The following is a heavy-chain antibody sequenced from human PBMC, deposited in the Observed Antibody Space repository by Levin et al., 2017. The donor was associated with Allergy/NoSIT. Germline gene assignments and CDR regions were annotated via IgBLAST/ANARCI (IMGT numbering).Heavy chain of an antibody. CDR2: INPNSGGT. CDR1: GYTFTDFF. D-gene: IGHD3-10*01. CDR3: ARDMSRDYFGMDV. J-gene: IGHJ6*02. V-gene: IGHV1-2*02. Sequence: EASVKVSCKTSGYTFTDFFIHWVRQAPGQGLEWMGWINPNSGGTNYAQKFQGRVTMTTGASINTAYMELSRLRSDDTGVYYCARDMSRDYFGMDVWGQGTTVTVSS.